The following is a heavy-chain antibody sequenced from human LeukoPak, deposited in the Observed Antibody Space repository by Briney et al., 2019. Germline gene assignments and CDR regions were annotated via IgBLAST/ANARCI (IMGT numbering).Heavy chain of an antibody. CDR3: AKSISGYQYYFDY. Sequence: PGGSLRLSCAASGFTFSSYTMSWVRQAPGKGLEWVSAISWSGGSTYYADSVKGRFTISRDKSKNTPYLQMNSLRAEDTAVYYCAKSISGYQYYFDYWGQGTLVTVSS. D-gene: IGHD3-22*01. CDR2: ISWSGGST. CDR1: GFTFSSYT. V-gene: IGHV3-23*01. J-gene: IGHJ4*02.